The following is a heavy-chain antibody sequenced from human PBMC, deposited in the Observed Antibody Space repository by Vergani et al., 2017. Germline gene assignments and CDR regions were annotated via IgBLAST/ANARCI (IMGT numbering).Heavy chain of an antibody. J-gene: IGHJ6*03. Sequence: QVQLQQWGGGLLKPSETLSLTCVVNGGSFTSYHWTWIRQSPGEGLGWVGDIDHTGRPDYNPSLKSRLTMSVDKSRNQFSLMLKSVTATDTAIYFCARVKTETNGHLYYYDYMDVWGQGTAVTVS. V-gene: IGHV4-34*01. CDR1: GGSFTSYH. CDR2: IDHTGRP. CDR3: ARVKTETNGHLYYYDYMDV. D-gene: IGHD2-8*01.